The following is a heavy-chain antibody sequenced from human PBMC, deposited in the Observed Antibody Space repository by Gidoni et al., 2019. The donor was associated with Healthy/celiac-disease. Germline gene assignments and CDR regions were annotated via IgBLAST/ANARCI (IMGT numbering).Heavy chain of an antibody. V-gene: IGHV3-7*03. J-gene: IGHJ5*02. CDR3: ARAGSGSYLNWFDP. CDR1: GFTFSSYW. D-gene: IGHD3-10*01. Sequence: EVQLVESGGGLVQPGGSLRLSCAASGFTFSSYWMSWVRQAPGKGLEWVANIKQDGSEKYYVDSVKGRFTISRDNAKNSLYLQMNSLRAEDTAVYYCARAGSGSYLNWFDPWGQGTLVTVSS. CDR2: IKQDGSEK.